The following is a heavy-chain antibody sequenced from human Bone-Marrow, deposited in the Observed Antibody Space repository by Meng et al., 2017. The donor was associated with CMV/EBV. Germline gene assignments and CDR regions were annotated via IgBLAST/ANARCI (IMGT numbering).Heavy chain of an antibody. Sequence: GESLKISCAASGFTFSSYSMNWVRQAPGKGLEWVAFIRYDGSNKYYADSVKGRFTISRDNSKNTLYLQMNSLRAEDTAVYYCAKDIRYYYGSGTENWFDPWGQGTLVTVSS. D-gene: IGHD3-10*01. CDR2: IRYDGSNK. CDR3: AKDIRYYYGSGTENWFDP. V-gene: IGHV3-30*02. CDR1: GFTFSSYS. J-gene: IGHJ5*02.